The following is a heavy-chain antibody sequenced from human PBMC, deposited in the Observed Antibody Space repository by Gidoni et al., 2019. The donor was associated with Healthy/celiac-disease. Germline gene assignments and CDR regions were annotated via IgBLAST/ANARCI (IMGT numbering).Heavy chain of an antibody. CDR2: INPNSGGT. CDR1: GYTFTCYY. Sequence: QVQLVQSGAEVKKPGASVKVSCKASGYTFTCYYMHWVRQAPGQGLEWMGWINPNSGGTNYAQKCQGLVTMTRDTSISTAYMELSRLRSDDTAVYYCARDRGAVIENSFDYWGQGTLVTVSS. CDR3: ARDRGAVIENSFDY. J-gene: IGHJ4*02. D-gene: IGHD6-19*01. V-gene: IGHV1-2*04.